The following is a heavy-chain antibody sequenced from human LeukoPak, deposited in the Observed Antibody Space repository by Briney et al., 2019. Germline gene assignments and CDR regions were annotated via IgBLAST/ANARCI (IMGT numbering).Heavy chain of an antibody. Sequence: SETLSLTCTVSGGSISSSPYYWNWIRQPPGKGLEWIGSSTYYNPSLKSRVTISVDTSKNQFSLKLSSVTAADTAVYYCARQTIVGATTIDYWGQGTLVTVSS. J-gene: IGHJ4*02. CDR3: ARQTIVGATTIDY. D-gene: IGHD1-26*01. V-gene: IGHV4-39*01. CDR2: ST. CDR1: GGSISSSPYY.